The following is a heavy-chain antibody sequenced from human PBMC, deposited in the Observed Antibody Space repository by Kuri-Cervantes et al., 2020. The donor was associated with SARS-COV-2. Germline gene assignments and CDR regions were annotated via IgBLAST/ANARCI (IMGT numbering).Heavy chain of an antibody. D-gene: IGHD2-2*01. CDR3: AKDCSSTRCDDAFDI. V-gene: IGHV3-33*06. CDR2: IWYDGSNK. J-gene: IGHJ3*02. Sequence: GESLKISCAASGFTFSSYGMHWVRQAPGKGLEWVAVIWYDGSNKYYADSVKGRFTISRDNSKNTLYLQMSSLRAEDTAVYYCAKDCSSTRCDDAFDIWGQGTMVTVSS. CDR1: GFTFSSYG.